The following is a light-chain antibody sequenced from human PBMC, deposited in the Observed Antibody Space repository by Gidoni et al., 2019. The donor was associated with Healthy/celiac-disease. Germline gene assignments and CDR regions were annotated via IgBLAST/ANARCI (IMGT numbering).Light chain of an antibody. CDR3: QQLNSYPIFT. Sequence: DIQLPQSPSFLSASVGDRVTITCWASQGISSYLAWYQQKPGKAPKLLIYAASTLQSGVPSRFSGSGSGTEFTLTSSSLQPEDFATYYCQQLNSYPIFTFGPGTKVDIK. CDR2: AAS. CDR1: QGISSY. V-gene: IGKV1-9*01. J-gene: IGKJ3*01.